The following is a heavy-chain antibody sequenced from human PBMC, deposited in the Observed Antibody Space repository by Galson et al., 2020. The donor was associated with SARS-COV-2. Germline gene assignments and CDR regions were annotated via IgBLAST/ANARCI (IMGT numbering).Heavy chain of an antibody. D-gene: IGHD6-13*01. Sequence: GGSLRLSCAASGFTVSSNYMRWVRQAPGKGQEWVSVIYSGGSTNSADYAQSRLTITRDNSTNTLYLQMNSLRAEDTAVYYCARDLEQQLDFYFCGMDVWGQGTTVTVS. CDR3: ARDLEQQLDFYFCGMDV. V-gene: IGHV3-53*01. CDR1: GFTVSSNY. J-gene: IGHJ6*02. CDR2: IYSGGST.